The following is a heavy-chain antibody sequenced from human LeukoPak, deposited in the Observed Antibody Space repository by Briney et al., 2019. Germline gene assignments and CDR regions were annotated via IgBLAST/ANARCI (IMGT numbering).Heavy chain of an antibody. D-gene: IGHD3-3*01. CDR2: ISAYNGNT. CDR3: ARGRHDFWSGYYSLGY. Sequence: ASVKVSCKASGYTFTSYGISWVRQAPGQGLEWMGWISAYNGNTNYAQKLQGRVTMTTDTSTSTAYMELRSLRSDDTAVYYCARGRHDFWSGYYSLGYWGQGTLVTVSS. V-gene: IGHV1-18*01. CDR1: GYTFTSYG. J-gene: IGHJ4*02.